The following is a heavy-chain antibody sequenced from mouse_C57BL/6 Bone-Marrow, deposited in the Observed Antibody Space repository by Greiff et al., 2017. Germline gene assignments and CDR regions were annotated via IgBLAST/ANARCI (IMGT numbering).Heavy chain of an antibody. D-gene: IGHD1-1*01. CDR2: ISDGGSYT. Sequence: EVMLVESGGGLVKPGGSLKLSCAASGFTFSSYAMSWVRQTPEKRLEWVATISDGGSYTYYPDNVKGRFTISRDNAKNNLYLQRSHLKSEDTAMYYCARDRGIYYGSSYDYDYWGQGTTLTVSS. CDR1: GFTFSSYA. V-gene: IGHV5-4*01. CDR3: ARDRGIYYGSSYDYDY. J-gene: IGHJ2*01.